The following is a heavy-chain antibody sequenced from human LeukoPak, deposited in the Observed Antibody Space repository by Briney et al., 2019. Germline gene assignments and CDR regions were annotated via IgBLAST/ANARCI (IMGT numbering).Heavy chain of an antibody. Sequence: GGSLRLSCAASGFTFSTYWMSWVRQAPGKGLEWVANIKQDGSQKYYVDSVKGRFIISRDNAKNSLYPQMNSLRAEDTAVYYCARYSGYEDYWGQGTLVTVSS. V-gene: IGHV3-7*01. D-gene: IGHD5-12*01. CDR2: IKQDGSQK. J-gene: IGHJ4*02. CDR3: ARYSGYEDY. CDR1: GFTFSTYW.